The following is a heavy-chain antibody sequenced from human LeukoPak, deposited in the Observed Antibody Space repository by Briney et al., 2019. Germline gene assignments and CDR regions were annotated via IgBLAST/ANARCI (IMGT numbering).Heavy chain of an antibody. CDR1: GFTFSSYW. CDR3: AREYPASFDY. V-gene: IGHV3-74*01. CDR2: INSDGSST. J-gene: IGHJ4*02. Sequence: SLRLSCAAPGFTFSSYWMHWGRPAPGEGVGWVSRINSDGSSTSYADSVKGRFTISRDNAKNTLYLQMNSLRAEDTAVYYCAREYPASFDYWGQGTLVTVSS.